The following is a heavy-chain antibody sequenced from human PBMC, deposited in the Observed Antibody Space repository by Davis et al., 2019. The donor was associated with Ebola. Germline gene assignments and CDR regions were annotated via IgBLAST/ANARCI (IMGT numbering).Heavy chain of an antibody. V-gene: IGHV3-49*03. Sequence: SLMISCRVSGFTHDDYALHWLRQAPGKGLERVGVIRSKAFGGKPAYAPSVQGRFTISRDDSKSIVYLQMYSLKIEDTAVYYCSRDLKHRPPSYYEGMDVWGQGTSVTVSS. D-gene: IGHD6-6*01. J-gene: IGHJ6*02. CDR1: GFTHDDYA. CDR3: SRDLKHRPPSYYEGMDV. CDR2: IRSKAFGGKP.